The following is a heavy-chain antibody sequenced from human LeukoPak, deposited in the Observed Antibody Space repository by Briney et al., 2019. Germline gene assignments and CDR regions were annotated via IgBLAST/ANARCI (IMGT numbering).Heavy chain of an antibody. CDR3: ARDRRIQLWPTFDY. D-gene: IGHD5-18*01. CDR1: GFTFSSYA. J-gene: IGHJ4*02. V-gene: IGHV3-30*04. Sequence: GRSLRLSCAASGFTFSSYAMHWVRQAPGKGLEWVAVISYDGSNKYYADPVKGRFTISRDNSKNTLYLQMNSLRAEDTAVYYCARDRRIQLWPTFDYWGQGTLVTVSS. CDR2: ISYDGSNK.